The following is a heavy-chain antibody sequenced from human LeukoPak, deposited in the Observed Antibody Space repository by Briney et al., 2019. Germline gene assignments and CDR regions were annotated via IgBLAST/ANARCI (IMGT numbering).Heavy chain of an antibody. CDR3: AGGFSYGKDFDY. J-gene: IGHJ4*02. CDR2: IYYSGST. D-gene: IGHD1-26*01. V-gene: IGHV4-59*01. Sequence: SETLSLSCTVSGGSISSYYWSWIRQPPGKGLEWIGYIYYSGSTNYNPSLKSRVTISVDTSKNQSSLKLSSVTAADTAVYYCAGGFSYGKDFDYWGQGTLVTVSS. CDR1: GGSISSYY.